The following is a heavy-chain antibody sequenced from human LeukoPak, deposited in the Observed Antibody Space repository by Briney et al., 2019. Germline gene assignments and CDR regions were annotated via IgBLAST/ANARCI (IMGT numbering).Heavy chain of an antibody. Sequence: GRSLRLSCAASGFTFDDYAMHWVRQAPGKGLEWVSGISWNSGSIGYADSVKGRFTISRDNAKNSLYLQMNSPRAEDMALYYCAKDIRAVAGASSAFDIWGQGTMVTXSS. V-gene: IGHV3-9*03. D-gene: IGHD6-19*01. J-gene: IGHJ3*02. CDR1: GFTFDDYA. CDR3: AKDIRAVAGASSAFDI. CDR2: ISWNSGSI.